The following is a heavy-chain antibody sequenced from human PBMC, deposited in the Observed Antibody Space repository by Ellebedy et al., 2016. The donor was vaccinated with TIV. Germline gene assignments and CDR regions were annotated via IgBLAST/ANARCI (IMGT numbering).Heavy chain of an antibody. V-gene: IGHV4-59*13. Sequence: SQTLSLTXXVSGDSLKTNYWSWIRQSPGKGLEWIGYLSYSGNSTYQPSLKSRVSISADTSQNQFSLNLTAVTAANTAVYYCGRHRGGGATAYLDYWGQGTLVTVSS. CDR3: GRHRGGGATAYLDY. CDR1: GDSLKTNY. D-gene: IGHD1-26*01. CDR2: LSYSGNS. J-gene: IGHJ4*02.